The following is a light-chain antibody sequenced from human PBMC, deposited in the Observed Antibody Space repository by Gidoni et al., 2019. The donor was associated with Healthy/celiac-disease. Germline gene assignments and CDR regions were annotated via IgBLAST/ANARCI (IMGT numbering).Light chain of an antibody. CDR3: QQYNNWPQT. CDR2: GAS. Sequence: EIVMMQSPATLSVSPGERATSSCRASQSDSSYLAWYQQKPGQAPRLLIYGASTRATGIPARFSGSGSGTEFTLTISSLQSEGFAVYYCQQYNNWPQTFGQGTKVEIK. V-gene: IGKV3-15*01. CDR1: QSDSSY. J-gene: IGKJ1*01.